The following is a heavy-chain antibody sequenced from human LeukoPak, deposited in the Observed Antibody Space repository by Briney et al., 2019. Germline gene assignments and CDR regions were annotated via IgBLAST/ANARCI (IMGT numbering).Heavy chain of an antibody. CDR1: GYTFTSYG. J-gene: IGHJ3*02. Sequence: ASVKVSCKASGYTFTSYGISWVRQAPGRGLEWMGWISAYNGNTNYAQKLQGRVTMTTDTSTSTAYMELRSLRSDDTAVYYCARVWKWELLSAFDIWGQGTMVTVSS. CDR3: ARVWKWELLSAFDI. CDR2: ISAYNGNT. D-gene: IGHD1-26*01. V-gene: IGHV1-18*01.